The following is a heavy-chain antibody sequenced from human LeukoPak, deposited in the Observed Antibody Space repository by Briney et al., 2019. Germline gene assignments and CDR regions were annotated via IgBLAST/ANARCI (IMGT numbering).Heavy chain of an antibody. CDR3: AKGLEGDSSGWSYAFDI. D-gene: IGHD6-19*01. CDR2: ISYDGSNK. V-gene: IGHV3-30*18. CDR1: GFTFSSYG. J-gene: IGHJ3*02. Sequence: GGSLRLSCAASGFTFSSYGMHWVRQAPGKGLEWVAVISYDGSNKYYADSVKGRFTISRDNSKNTLYLQMNSLRAEDTAVYYCAKGLEGDSSGWSYAFDIWGQGTMVTVSS.